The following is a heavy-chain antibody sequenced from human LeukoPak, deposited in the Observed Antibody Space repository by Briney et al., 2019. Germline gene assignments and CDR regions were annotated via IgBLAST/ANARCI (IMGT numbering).Heavy chain of an antibody. D-gene: IGHD5-12*01. J-gene: IGHJ6*02. CDR3: ARGRVVATIHSYYYGMDV. CDR2: INHSGST. Sequence: PSETLSLTCAVYGGSFSGYYWSWIRQPPGKGLEWIGEINHSGSTNYNPSLKSRVTISVDTSKNQFSLKLSSVTAADTAVYYCARGRVVATIHSYYYGMDVWGQGTTVTVSS. V-gene: IGHV4-34*01. CDR1: GGSFSGYY.